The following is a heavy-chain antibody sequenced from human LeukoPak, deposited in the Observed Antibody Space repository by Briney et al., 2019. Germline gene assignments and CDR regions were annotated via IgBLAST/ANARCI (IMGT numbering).Heavy chain of an antibody. CDR3: ASSRNGDWYLFDY. J-gene: IGHJ4*02. Sequence: PSETLSLTCTVSGGSISSSNYYWGWIRQPPGKGLEWIGSIYYSGSTYYNPSLKSRVTISVDTSKNQFSLKLSSVTAADTAVYYCASSRNGDWYLFDYWGQGTLVTVSS. D-gene: IGHD4-17*01. V-gene: IGHV4-39*07. CDR1: GGSISSSNYY. CDR2: IYYSGST.